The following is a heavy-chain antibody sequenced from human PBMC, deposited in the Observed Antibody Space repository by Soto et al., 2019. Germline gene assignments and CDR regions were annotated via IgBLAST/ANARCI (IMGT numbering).Heavy chain of an antibody. J-gene: IGHJ6*02. V-gene: IGHV4-59*01. CDR3: AREKRGNYDFLTGYSDYYYYGMDV. CDR2: IYYSGST. D-gene: IGHD3-9*01. CDR1: GGSLSSYY. Sequence: SETLSLTCTVSGGSLSSYYWSRIRQPPGKRLEWIGYIYYSGSTNYNPSLKSRVTISVDTSKNQFSLKLSSVTAADTAVYYCAREKRGNYDFLTGYSDYYYYGMDVWGQGTTVTVSS.